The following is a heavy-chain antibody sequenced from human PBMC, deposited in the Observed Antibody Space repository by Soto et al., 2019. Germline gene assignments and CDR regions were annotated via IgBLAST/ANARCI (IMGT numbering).Heavy chain of an antibody. CDR1: VFTFSDYY. J-gene: IGHJ4*02. V-gene: IGHV3-23*01. CDR2: ISGSGGST. CDR3: AKDLRFLEWLFDY. D-gene: IGHD3-3*01. Sequence: PGGSLRLSCAASVFTFSDYYMTWIRQAPGKGLEWVSAISGSGGSTYYADSVKGRFTISRDNSKNTLYLQMNSLRAEDTAVYYCAKDLRFLEWLFDYWGQGTLVTVSS.